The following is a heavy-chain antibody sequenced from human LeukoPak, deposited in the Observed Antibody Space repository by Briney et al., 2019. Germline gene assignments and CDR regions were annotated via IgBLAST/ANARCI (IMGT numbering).Heavy chain of an antibody. CDR2: IYYSGST. CDR3: ARQGKNDFWSGYSLSPQNYFDY. D-gene: IGHD3-3*01. Sequence: PSETLSLTCTVSGGSISSYYWSWIRQPPGKGLEWIGYIYYSGSTNYNPSLKSRVTISVDTSKNQFSLKLRSVTAADTAVYYCARQGKNDFWSGYSLSPQNYFDYWGQGTLVTVSS. V-gene: IGHV4-59*01. CDR1: GGSISSYY. J-gene: IGHJ4*02.